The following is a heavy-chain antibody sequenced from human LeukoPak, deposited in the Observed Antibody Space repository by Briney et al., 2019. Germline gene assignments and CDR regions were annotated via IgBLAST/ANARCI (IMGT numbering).Heavy chain of an antibody. Sequence: PGGSLRLSCAASGFTFSSYSMNWVRQAPGKGLEWVSSISSSSSYIYYADSVKGRFTISRDNAKNSLYLQMNSLRAEDTAVYYWARVSSLPDYNVGIEDHGGGRGGKGTLVTVSS. CDR2: ISSSSSYI. CDR3: ARVSSLPDYNVGIEDHGGGR. J-gene: IGHJ4*02. CDR1: GFTFSSYS. D-gene: IGHD3-10*02. V-gene: IGHV3-21*01.